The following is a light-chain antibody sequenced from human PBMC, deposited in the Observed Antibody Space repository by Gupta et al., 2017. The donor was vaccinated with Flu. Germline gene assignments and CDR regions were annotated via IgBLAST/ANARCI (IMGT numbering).Light chain of an antibody. V-gene: IGKV1-5*03. J-gene: IGKJ2*03. CDR3: QYYGSYSRS. CDR2: KTS. Sequence: DIQLTQSPSTLSASVGDSVTITCRASQSITQWLAWYQQKSGKDPNLLIYKTSTLEHGVPSRFSGSRSGSEFTLTISGLQPDDFATYYCQYYGSYSRSFGQGTKLEI. CDR1: QSITQW.